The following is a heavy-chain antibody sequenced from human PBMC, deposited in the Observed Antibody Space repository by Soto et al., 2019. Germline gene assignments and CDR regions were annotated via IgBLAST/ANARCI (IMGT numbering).Heavy chain of an antibody. CDR2: IIPIFGTA. D-gene: IGHD2-15*01. CDR3: AREGPYCSGGSCYSVPCGMDV. CDR1: GGTFSSYA. V-gene: IGHV1-69*06. J-gene: IGHJ6*02. Sequence: QVQLVQSGAEVKKPGSSVKVSCKASGGTFSSYAISWVRQAPGQGLEWMGGIIPIFGTANYAQKFQGRVTITADKSTSTAYMELSSLRSEDTAVYYCAREGPYCSGGSCYSVPCGMDVWGQGTTVTVSS.